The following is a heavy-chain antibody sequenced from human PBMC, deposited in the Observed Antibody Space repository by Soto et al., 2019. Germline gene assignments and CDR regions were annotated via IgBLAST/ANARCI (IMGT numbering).Heavy chain of an antibody. D-gene: IGHD6-13*01. CDR2: IKTEASGGTV. V-gene: IGHV3-15*01. Sequence: EVQLVESGGGLVKPGESLTLSCAASGFTFSNSWMAWVRQAPGKGLEWVGRIKTEASGGTVEYAAPVKGRFTISRDDSNNTLSLQMNSLKTEDTAVYYCATYSSTGRNFDFGAQGTLVTVSS. J-gene: IGHJ4*02. CDR1: GFTFSNSW. CDR3: ATYSSTGRNFDF.